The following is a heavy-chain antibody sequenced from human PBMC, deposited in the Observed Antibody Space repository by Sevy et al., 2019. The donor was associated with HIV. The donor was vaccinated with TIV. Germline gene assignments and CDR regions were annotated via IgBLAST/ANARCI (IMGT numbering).Heavy chain of an antibody. J-gene: IGHJ6*02. Sequence: GGSLRLSCAASGFTFSSYNMNWVRQTPGKGLEWVSFISSGSGYIYYADSVKGRFTISRDNAKNSLYLQMNSLRAEDTTMHYCTRDKTILEGRYGMDVWGQGTTVTVSS. CDR1: GFTFSSYN. D-gene: IGHD3-3*01. CDR3: TRDKTILEGRYGMDV. CDR2: ISSGSGYI. V-gene: IGHV3-21*01.